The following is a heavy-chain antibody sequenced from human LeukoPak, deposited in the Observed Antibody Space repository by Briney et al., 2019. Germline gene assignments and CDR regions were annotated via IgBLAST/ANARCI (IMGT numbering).Heavy chain of an antibody. V-gene: IGHV4-59*11. CDR1: GSSISSHY. CDR3: ARDGYYDFWSGNKPYYYYYMDV. D-gene: IGHD3-3*01. J-gene: IGHJ6*03. Sequence: KASETLSLTCTVSGSSISSHYWSWIRQPPGKGLEWIGYIYYSGSTNYNPSLKSRVTISVDTSKNQFSLRLSSVTAADTAVYYCARDGYYDFWSGNKPYYYYYMDVWGKGTTVTVSS. CDR2: IYYSGST.